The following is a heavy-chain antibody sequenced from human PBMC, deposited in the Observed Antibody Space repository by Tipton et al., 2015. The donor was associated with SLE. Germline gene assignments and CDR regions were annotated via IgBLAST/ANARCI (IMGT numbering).Heavy chain of an antibody. CDR1: GFTFDDYA. J-gene: IGHJ4*02. Sequence: SLRLSCAASGFTFDDYAMHWVRQVPGKGLGWVAGISWNSDTIDYEDSVKGRFTISRDTSKNILYLQMSSLRNEDTAVYYCAKDGVGWIHSWGQGTLVSVSS. CDR2: ISWNSDTI. D-gene: IGHD6-19*01. V-gene: IGHV3-9*01. CDR3: AKDGVGWIHS.